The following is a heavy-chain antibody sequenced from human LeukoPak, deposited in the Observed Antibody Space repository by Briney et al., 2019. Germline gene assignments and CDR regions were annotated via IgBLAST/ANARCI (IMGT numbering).Heavy chain of an antibody. CDR3: AKDRLAYYYGSGSYYHDAFDI. Sequence: GGSLRLSCAASGFTFSSYAMSWVRQAPGKGLEWVSAISGSGGSTYYADSVKGRFTISRDNSKNTLYLQMNSLRAEDTAVYYCAKDRLAYYYGSGSYYHDAFDIWGQGTMVTVSS. V-gene: IGHV3-23*01. CDR2: ISGSGGST. J-gene: IGHJ3*02. CDR1: GFTFSSYA. D-gene: IGHD3-10*01.